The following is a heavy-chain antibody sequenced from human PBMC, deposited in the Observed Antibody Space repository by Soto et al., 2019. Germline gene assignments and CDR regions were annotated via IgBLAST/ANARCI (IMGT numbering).Heavy chain of an antibody. Sequence: PGESLKISCKGSGYSFTSYWIGWVRQMPGKGLEWMGIIYPGDSDTRYSPSFQGQVTISADKSISTAYLQWSSLKASDTAMYYCARREPLSIAAAGEFDYWGQGTLVTVSS. CDR2: IYPGDSDT. V-gene: IGHV5-51*01. J-gene: IGHJ4*02. CDR3: ARREPLSIAAAGEFDY. CDR1: GYSFTSYW. D-gene: IGHD6-13*01.